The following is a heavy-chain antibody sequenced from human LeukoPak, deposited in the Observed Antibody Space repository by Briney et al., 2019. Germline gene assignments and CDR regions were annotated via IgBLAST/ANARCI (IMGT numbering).Heavy chain of an antibody. V-gene: IGHV1-8*01. CDR3: ARSVWFNSHLGIDP. CDR2: MNPNSGNT. Sequence: ASVKVSCKASGYTFTSYDINWVRQATGQGLEWMGWMNPNSGNTGYAQKFQGRVTITRNTSISTAFMELSSLRSEDTAVYYCARSVWFNSHLGIDPWGQGTLVTVSS. CDR1: GYTFTSYD. J-gene: IGHJ5*02. D-gene: IGHD3-16*01.